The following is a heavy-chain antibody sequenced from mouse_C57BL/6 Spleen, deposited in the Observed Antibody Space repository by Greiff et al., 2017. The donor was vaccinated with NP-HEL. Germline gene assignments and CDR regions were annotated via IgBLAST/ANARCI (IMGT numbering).Heavy chain of an antibody. CDR2: ISDGGSYT. D-gene: IGHD2-1*01. CDR1: GFTFSSYA. J-gene: IGHJ2*01. CDR3: ARDYLDFDY. V-gene: IGHV5-4*01. Sequence: VQGVESGGGLVKPGGSLKLSCAASGFTFSSYAMSWVRQTPEKRLEWVATISDGGSYTYYPDNVKGRFTISRDNAKNNLYLQMSHLKSEDTAMYYCARDYLDFDYWGQGTTLTVSS.